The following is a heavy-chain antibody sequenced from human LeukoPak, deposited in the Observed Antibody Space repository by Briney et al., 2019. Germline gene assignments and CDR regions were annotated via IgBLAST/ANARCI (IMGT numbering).Heavy chain of an antibody. CDR2: IYCSGST. D-gene: IGHD4-17*01. CDR3: ARHAASSDYGDYEDLDAFDI. J-gene: IGHJ3*02. V-gene: IGHV4-39*01. CDR1: GGSISSSSYY. Sequence: SETLSLTCTVSGGSISSSSYYWGWIRQPPGKGLEWIGSIYCSGSTYYNPSLKSRVTISVDTSKNQFSLKLSSVTAADTAVYYCARHAASSDYGDYEDLDAFDIWGQGTMVTVSS.